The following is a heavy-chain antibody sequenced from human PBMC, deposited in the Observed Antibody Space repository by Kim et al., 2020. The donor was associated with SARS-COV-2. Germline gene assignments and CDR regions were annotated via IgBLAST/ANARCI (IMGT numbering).Heavy chain of an antibody. D-gene: IGHD6-13*01. CDR2: IKSKTDGGTT. CDR1: GFTFSNAW. V-gene: IGHV3-15*01. J-gene: IGHJ6*03. Sequence: GGSLRLSCAASGFTFSNAWMSWVRQAPGKGLEWVGRIKSKTDGGTTDYAAPVKGRFTISRDDSKNTLYLQMNSLKTEDTAVYYCTTEPFRAAAGTLWLDYYYYMDVWGKGTTVTVSS. CDR3: TTEPFRAAAGTLWLDYYYYMDV.